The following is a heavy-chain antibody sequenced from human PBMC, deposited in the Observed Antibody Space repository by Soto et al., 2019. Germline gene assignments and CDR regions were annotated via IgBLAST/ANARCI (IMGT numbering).Heavy chain of an antibody. Sequence: GPSVKVSCTASGGTFSSYAISWVRQAPGQGLEWMGGIIPIFGTANYAQKFQGRVTITADESTSTAYMELSSLRSEDTAVYYCARDRRSIAARTYYYYGMDVWGQGTTVTVSS. CDR1: GGTFSSYA. CDR2: IIPIFGTA. CDR3: ARDRRSIAARTYYYYGMDV. D-gene: IGHD6-6*01. V-gene: IGHV1-69*01. J-gene: IGHJ6*02.